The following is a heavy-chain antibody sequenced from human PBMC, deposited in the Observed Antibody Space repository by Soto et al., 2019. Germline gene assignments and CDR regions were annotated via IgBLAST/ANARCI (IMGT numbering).Heavy chain of an antibody. D-gene: IGHD2-15*01. CDR3: ARDEMSGGNIVF. CDR2: ISSTSNAI. V-gene: IGHV3-48*02. Sequence: PGGSLRLSCAASGFTFKNYGMNWVRQAPGKGLEWVAYISSTSNAIHYTDSVRGRFTISRDNAKNSLYLRMNSLRDEDTAVYYCARDEMSGGNIVFWGQGGQVTVSS. J-gene: IGHJ4*02. CDR1: GFTFKNYG.